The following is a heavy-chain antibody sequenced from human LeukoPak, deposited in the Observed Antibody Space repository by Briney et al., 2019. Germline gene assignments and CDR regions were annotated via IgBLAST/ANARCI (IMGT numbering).Heavy chain of an antibody. CDR3: ARDDGYTYGFKTSDY. CDR2: VYYGGSS. J-gene: IGHJ4*02. Sequence: SETLSLTCTVSGDSISSNSYFWGWIRQPPGKGLEWIGSVYYGGSSYYNPSLKSRVTISVDTSNNQFSLKLSSVTAADTAVYYCARDDGYTYGFKTSDYWGQGTLVTVS. V-gene: IGHV4-39*07. D-gene: IGHD5-18*01. CDR1: GDSISSNSYF.